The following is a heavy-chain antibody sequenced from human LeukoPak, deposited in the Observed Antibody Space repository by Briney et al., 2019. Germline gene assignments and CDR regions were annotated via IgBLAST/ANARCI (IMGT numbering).Heavy chain of an antibody. J-gene: IGHJ5*02. Sequence: GESLKISCKGSGYSFTSYWIGWVRQMPGKGLEWMGIIYPGDSDTRYSPSFQGQVTISADKSISTAYLQWSSLKASNTAMYYCAREYYYGSGSYQGTFDPWGQGTLVTVSS. CDR3: AREYYYGSGSYQGTFDP. D-gene: IGHD3-10*01. CDR1: GYSFTSYW. CDR2: IYPGDSDT. V-gene: IGHV5-51*01.